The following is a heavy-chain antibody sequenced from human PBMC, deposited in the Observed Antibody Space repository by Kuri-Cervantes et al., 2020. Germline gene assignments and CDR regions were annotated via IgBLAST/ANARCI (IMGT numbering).Heavy chain of an antibody. Sequence: EGSLRLSCAVSGFTFSSYSTSWVHQDQGKGLEWVAVISYDGSNKYYADSVKGPFTISRDNSKNTQYLQMNSLRAEDTAVFYCAKDWYYYDNSGYYCVFYYYYYGMDVWGQGTTVTVSS. CDR2: ISYDGSNK. D-gene: IGHD3-22*01. J-gene: IGHJ6*02. CDR3: AKDWYYYDNSGYYCVFYYYYYGMDV. CDR1: GFTFSSYS. V-gene: IGHV3-30*18.